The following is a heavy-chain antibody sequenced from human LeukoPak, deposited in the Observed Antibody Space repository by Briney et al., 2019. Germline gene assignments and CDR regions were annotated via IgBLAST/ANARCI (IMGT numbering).Heavy chain of an antibody. CDR1: GYTFTSYG. CDR3: ARDRGYSYGLFDY. Sequence: GASVKVSCKASGYTFTSYGISWVRQAPGQGLEWMGIINPSGGSTSYAQEFQGRVTMTRDTSTSTVYMELSSLRSEDTAVYYCARDRGYSYGLFDYWGQGTLVTVSS. V-gene: IGHV1-46*03. J-gene: IGHJ4*02. D-gene: IGHD5-18*01. CDR2: INPSGGST.